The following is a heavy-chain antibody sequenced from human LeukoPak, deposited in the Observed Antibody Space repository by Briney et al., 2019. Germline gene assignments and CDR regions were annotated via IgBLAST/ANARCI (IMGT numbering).Heavy chain of an antibody. CDR1: GFTFSSYE. J-gene: IGHJ3*02. CDR2: ISSSGSTI. V-gene: IGHV3-48*03. Sequence: GGSLRLSCAASGFTFSSYEMNWVRQAPGKGLEWVSYISSSGSTIYYADSVKGRFTISRDNAKNSLYLQMNSLRAEDTAVYYCARLGPGQLIPPWHDAFDIWGQGTMVTVSS. CDR3: ARLGPGQLIPPWHDAFDI. D-gene: IGHD6-13*01.